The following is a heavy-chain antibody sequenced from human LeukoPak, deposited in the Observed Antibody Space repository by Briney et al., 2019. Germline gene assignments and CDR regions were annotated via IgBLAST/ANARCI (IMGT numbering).Heavy chain of an antibody. V-gene: IGHV3-30*03. J-gene: IGHJ3*02. CDR1: GFTFSSYG. Sequence: GGSLRLSCAASGFTFSSYGMHWVRQAPGKGLEWVAVISYDGSNKYYADSVKGRFTISRDNSNNTLYLQMNSLRAEDTAVYYCARGMAFDIWGQGTMVIVST. CDR2: ISYDGSNK. CDR3: ARGMAFDI.